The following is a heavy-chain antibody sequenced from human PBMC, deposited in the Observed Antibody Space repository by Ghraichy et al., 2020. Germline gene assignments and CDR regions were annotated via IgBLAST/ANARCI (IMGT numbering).Heavy chain of an antibody. J-gene: IGHJ4*02. CDR1: GFTFSSYA. D-gene: IGHD3-10*01. V-gene: IGHV3-23*01. Sequence: GGSLRLSCAASGFTFSSYAMSWVRQAPGKGLEWVSAISGSGGSTYYADSVKGRFTISRDNSKNTLYLQMNSLRAEDTAVYYCATAFRGVRGVIVDYWGQGTLVTVSS. CDR2: ISGSGGST. CDR3: ATAFRGVRGVIVDY.